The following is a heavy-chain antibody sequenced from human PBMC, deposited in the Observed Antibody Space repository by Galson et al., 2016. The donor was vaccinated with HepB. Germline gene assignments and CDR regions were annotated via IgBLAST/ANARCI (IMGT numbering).Heavy chain of an antibody. Sequence: PALVKPTQTLTLTCTFSGFSLSTGGVGVGWIRQPPGKALEWPGLIYWDADTRYSPSLKNRLNITKGTSKNQVVLSMTNMLPVDTATYYCAHRRGDGYNHISYYFDQWGQGTLVTVSS. CDR2: IYWDADT. V-gene: IGHV2-5*02. CDR1: GFSLSTGGVG. D-gene: IGHD5-24*01. J-gene: IGHJ4*02. CDR3: AHRRGDGYNHISYYFDQ.